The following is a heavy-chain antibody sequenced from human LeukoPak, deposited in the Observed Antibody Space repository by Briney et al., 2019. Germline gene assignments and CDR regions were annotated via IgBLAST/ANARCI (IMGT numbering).Heavy chain of an antibody. V-gene: IGHV1-2*06. CDR3: ARSKVTNWRGRDWFDP. CDR1: GYSFTGEY. Sequence: ASVQVSCGASGYSFTGEYMHWVGQAPGQGLEWMGRINPNSGGTNYAQKFQGRVTMTRDTSISTAYMELSRLRSDDTAVYYCARSKVTNWRGRDWFDPWGQGTLVTVSS. J-gene: IGHJ5*02. D-gene: IGHD5-18*01. CDR2: INPNSGGT.